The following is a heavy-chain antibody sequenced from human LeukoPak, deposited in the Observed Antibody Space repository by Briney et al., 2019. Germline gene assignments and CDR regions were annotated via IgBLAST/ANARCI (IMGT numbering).Heavy chain of an antibody. D-gene: IGHD1-20*01. Sequence: PGGSLRLSCAAFGFTFSSHAMTWGRQAPGKGLQWVSAITGSGSSTYYADSVKGRFTISRDNSKNTLYLHMNSLSAEDTAIYYCAGLGISAATTYWGQGTLVTVSS. CDR3: AGLGISAATTY. J-gene: IGHJ4*02. V-gene: IGHV3-23*01. CDR2: ITGSGSST. CDR1: GFTFSSHA.